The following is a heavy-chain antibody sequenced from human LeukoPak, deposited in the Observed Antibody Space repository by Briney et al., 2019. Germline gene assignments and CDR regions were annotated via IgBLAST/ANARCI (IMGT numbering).Heavy chain of an antibody. Sequence: GGSLRLSCAAPGFTFSDYYMSWIRQAPGKGLEWVSYISSSTSPIYYADSVKGRFTISRDNAKNSLYLQMNSLRAEDTAVYYCARVYDSNGFYDAFEIWGQGTMVTVSS. CDR1: GFTFSDYY. V-gene: IGHV3-11*04. D-gene: IGHD3-22*01. CDR3: ARVYDSNGFYDAFEI. CDR2: ISSSTSPI. J-gene: IGHJ3*02.